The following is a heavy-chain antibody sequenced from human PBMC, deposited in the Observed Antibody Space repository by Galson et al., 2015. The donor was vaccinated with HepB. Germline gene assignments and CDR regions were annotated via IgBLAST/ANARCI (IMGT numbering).Heavy chain of an antibody. CDR1: GFTFSSYA. D-gene: IGHD4-23*01. Sequence: SLRLSCAASGFTFSSYAMSWVRQAPGKGLEWVSAISGSGGSTYYADSVKGRFTISRDNSKNTLYLQMNSLRAEDTAVYYCAKDFRGDYGGNSGFWYFDLWGRGTLVTVSS. V-gene: IGHV3-23*01. CDR2: ISGSGGST. J-gene: IGHJ2*01. CDR3: AKDFRGDYGGNSGFWYFDL.